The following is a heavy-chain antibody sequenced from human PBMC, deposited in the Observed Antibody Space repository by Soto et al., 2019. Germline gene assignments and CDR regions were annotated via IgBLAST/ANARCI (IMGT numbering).Heavy chain of an antibody. CDR2: MSGSSSTT. CDR3: AKNQERELPRVIDF. Sequence: GGSLRLSCATSGLTFSNYAMSWVRQAPGGGLGWVSSMSGSSSTTYYADSVRGRFTISRDRSKNTLYLQMSSLRAEDTALYYCAKNQERELPRVIDFWGQGTLVTVSS. V-gene: IGHV3-23*01. J-gene: IGHJ4*02. D-gene: IGHD1-7*01. CDR1: GLTFSNYA.